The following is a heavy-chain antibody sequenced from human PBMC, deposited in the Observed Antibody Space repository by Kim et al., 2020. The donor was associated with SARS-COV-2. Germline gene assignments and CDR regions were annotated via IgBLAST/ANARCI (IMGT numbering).Heavy chain of an antibody. Sequence: SETPSLTCTVSGGSISGYYWSWIRQPPGKGLEWIGYIYYSGRTNYNPSLKSRVTISVDTSKNQFSLKVNSVTAADTAVYYCARASGYSSDWADWGGMDVWGQGTTVTVSS. CDR1: GGSISGYY. J-gene: IGHJ6*02. CDR2: IYYSGRT. V-gene: IGHV4-59*13. CDR3: ARASGYSSDWADWGGMDV. D-gene: IGHD6-19*01.